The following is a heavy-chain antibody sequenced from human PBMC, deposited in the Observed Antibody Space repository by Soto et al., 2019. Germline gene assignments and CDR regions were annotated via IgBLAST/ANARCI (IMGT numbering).Heavy chain of an antibody. D-gene: IGHD6-13*01. CDR2: INHSGST. V-gene: IGHV4-34*01. J-gene: IGHJ6*02. CDR3: ARFSGYSSSHYSMDV. Sequence: SETLSLTCAVYGGSFSGYYWSWIRQPPGKGLEWIGEINHSGSTNYNPSLKSRVTISVDTSKNQFSLKLSSVTAADTAVYYCARFSGYSSSHYSMDVWGQGTTVTVSS. CDR1: GGSFSGYY.